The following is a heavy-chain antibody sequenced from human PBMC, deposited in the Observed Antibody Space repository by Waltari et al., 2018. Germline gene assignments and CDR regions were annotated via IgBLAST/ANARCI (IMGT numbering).Heavy chain of an antibody. CDR2: IIPIFGTA. Sequence: QVQLVQSGAEVKKPGSSVKVSCKASGGTFSSYAISWVRQAPGQGLEWMVRIIPIFGTANYAPKFQGRVTITADKSTITAYMELSSLRSEDTAVYYCARGGIQLWLPFDYWGQGTLVTVSS. CDR3: ARGGIQLWLPFDY. V-gene: IGHV1-69*13. CDR1: GGTFSSYA. J-gene: IGHJ4*02. D-gene: IGHD5-18*01.